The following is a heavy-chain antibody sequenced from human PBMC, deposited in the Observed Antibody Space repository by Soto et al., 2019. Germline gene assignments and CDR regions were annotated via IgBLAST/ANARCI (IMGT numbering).Heavy chain of an antibody. V-gene: IGHV3-33*01. J-gene: IGHJ4*02. CDR1: GFTFSSYG. CDR3: ARGILSYEGGDY. D-gene: IGHD3-16*01. Sequence: QVQLVESGGGVVQPGRSLRLSCAASGFTFSSYGMHWVRQAPGKGLEWVAVTWYDGSDRHYADSVKGRFTISRDNSKNTLYLQLSSLRAEDKAVYYWARGILSYEGGDYWGQGTLVTVSS. CDR2: TWYDGSDR.